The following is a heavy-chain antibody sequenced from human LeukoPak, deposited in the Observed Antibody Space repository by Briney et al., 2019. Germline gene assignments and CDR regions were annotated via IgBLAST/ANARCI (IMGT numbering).Heavy chain of an antibody. CDR2: IYTSGST. D-gene: IGHD5-18*01. J-gene: IGHJ4*02. V-gene: IGHV4-61*02. CDR1: GGSISSGSYY. Sequence: SQTLSLTCTVSGGSISSGSYYWSWIRQPAGKGLEWIGRIYTSGSTNYNPSLKSRVTISVDTSKNQFSLKLSSVTAADTAVYYCAGYGGYSYGYDYWGQGTLVTVSS. CDR3: AGYGGYSYGYDY.